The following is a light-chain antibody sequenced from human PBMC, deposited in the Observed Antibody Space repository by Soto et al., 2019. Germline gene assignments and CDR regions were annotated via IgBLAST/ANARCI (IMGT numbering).Light chain of an antibody. CDR1: SSDVGGYNY. CDR3: SSYTSSSPPGV. CDR2: DVS. J-gene: IGLJ2*01. Sequence: QSALTQPASVSGSPGQSITISCTGTSSDVGGYNYVSWYQQHPGKAPKLMIYDVSNRPSGVSYRFSGSKSGNTASLTISGLQAEDEADYYCSSYTSSSPPGVFGGGTKLTVL. V-gene: IGLV2-14*01.